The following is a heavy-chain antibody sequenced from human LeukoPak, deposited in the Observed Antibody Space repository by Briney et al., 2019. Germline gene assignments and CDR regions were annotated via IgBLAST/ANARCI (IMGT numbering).Heavy chain of an antibody. CDR3: ARRHSVLTGPLSHYYYYMDV. CDR1: GYNFMNYG. D-gene: IGHD5/OR15-5a*01. J-gene: IGHJ6*03. V-gene: IGHV1-18*01. Sequence: ASVKVSCKASGYNFMNYGISWVRQAPGQGLEWMGWIGPKNGNTNFGQNFLGRVTLTADTSTTTVYMELTSLRSDDTATYYCARRHSVLTGPLSHYYYYMDVWGKGTTVIVSS. CDR2: IGPKNGNT.